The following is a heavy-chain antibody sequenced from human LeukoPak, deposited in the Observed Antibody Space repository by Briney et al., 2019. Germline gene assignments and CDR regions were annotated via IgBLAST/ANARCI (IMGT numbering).Heavy chain of an antibody. J-gene: IGHJ3*02. CDR1: GGSISSHY. V-gene: IGHV4-59*11. Sequence: MPSETLSLTCTVSGGSISSHYWSWIRQPPGKGLEWIGYIYNSGSTNYNHSLKSRVTISEDMSNNQFSLKLSSVTAADTAVYYCARALRLWGGNSGIAFDIWGQGTMVTVSS. CDR3: ARALRLWGGNSGIAFDI. D-gene: IGHD4-23*01. CDR2: IYNSGST.